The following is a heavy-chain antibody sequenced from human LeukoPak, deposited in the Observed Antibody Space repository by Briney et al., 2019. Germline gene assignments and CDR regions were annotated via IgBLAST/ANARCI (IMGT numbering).Heavy chain of an antibody. CDR3: ARTDSGWYSPPGY. CDR2: ISTSGSSI. V-gene: IGHV3-48*03. J-gene: IGHJ4*02. Sequence: PGGSLRLSCAASGLTFSSYEMNWVRQAPGKGLEWISYISTSGSSINYADSVKGRFTISRDNAKNSLYLQMNSLRAEDTAVYYCARTDSGWYSPPGYWGQGTLVTVSS. D-gene: IGHD6-19*01. CDR1: GLTFSSYE.